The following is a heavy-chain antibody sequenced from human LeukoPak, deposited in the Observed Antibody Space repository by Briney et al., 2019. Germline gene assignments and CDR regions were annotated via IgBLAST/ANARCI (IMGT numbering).Heavy chain of an antibody. Sequence: GGSLRLSCAASGFTFSSYAMHWVRQAPGKGLEWVAVISYDGSNKYYADSVKGRFTISRDNSKNTLYLQMNSLRAEDTAVYYCAREDFCSGGSCYSRGGDAFDIWGQGTMVTVSS. CDR3: AREDFCSGGSCYSRGGDAFDI. J-gene: IGHJ3*02. V-gene: IGHV3-30-3*01. D-gene: IGHD2-15*01. CDR1: GFTFSSYA. CDR2: ISYDGSNK.